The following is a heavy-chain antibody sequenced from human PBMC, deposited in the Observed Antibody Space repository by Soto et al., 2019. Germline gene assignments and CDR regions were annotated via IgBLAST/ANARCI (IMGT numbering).Heavy chain of an antibody. J-gene: IGHJ2*01. V-gene: IGHV2-5*01. CDR1: GFCLIANGFG. CDR2: IYWSDNK. CDR3: AHGLEGTWYFDL. D-gene: IGHD6-19*01. Sequence: SGPTLLNPTQTLTLTCTFSGFCLIANGFGLGLFRQPPGKALEWLALIYWSDNKRYSPSLRTRLTITKDTSKNQVVLTLTNMDPVDTATYYCAHGLEGTWYFDLWGRGTLVTVSS.